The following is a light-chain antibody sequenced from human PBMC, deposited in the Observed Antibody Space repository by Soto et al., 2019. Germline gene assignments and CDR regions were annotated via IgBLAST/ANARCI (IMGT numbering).Light chain of an antibody. V-gene: IGLV2-8*01. Sequence: QSVLTQPPSACGSPGQSGTISCTGTSSDVGGYNCVSWYQQHPGKAPKLMIYEVSKRPSGVPDRFSGSKSGNTASLTVSGLQAEDEADYYCSSYAGSNIPVVFGGGTQLTVL. CDR3: SSYAGSNIPVV. CDR2: EVS. CDR1: SSDVGGYNC. J-gene: IGLJ2*01.